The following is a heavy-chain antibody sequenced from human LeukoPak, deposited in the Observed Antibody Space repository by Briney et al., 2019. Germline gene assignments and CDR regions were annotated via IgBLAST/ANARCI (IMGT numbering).Heavy chain of an antibody. CDR3: AKHSYDNALDY. Sequence: GGSLRLSCAASGFTFSSYAMHWVRQAPGKGLEWLAYIQHDGSDKYYTDSVKGRFTISRDNSKNTVFLQMNSLRTEDTAVYYCAKHSYDNALDYWGQGALVTVSS. CDR1: GFTFSSYA. J-gene: IGHJ4*02. V-gene: IGHV3-30*02. CDR2: IQHDGSDK. D-gene: IGHD2-8*01.